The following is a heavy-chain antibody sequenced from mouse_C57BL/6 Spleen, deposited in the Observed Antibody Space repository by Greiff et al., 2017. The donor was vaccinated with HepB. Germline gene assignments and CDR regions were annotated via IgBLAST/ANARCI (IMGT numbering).Heavy chain of an antibody. D-gene: IGHD1-1*01. V-gene: IGHV1-26*01. CDR2: INPNNGGT. CDR3: ARWATTVVDYAMDY. J-gene: IGHJ4*01. Sequence: VQLQQSGPELVKPGASVKISCKASGYTFTDYYMNWVKQSHGKSLEWIGDINPNNGGTSYNQKFKGKATLTVDKSSSTAYMELRSLTSEDSAVYYCARWATTVVDYAMDYRGQGTSVTVSS. CDR1: GYTFTDYY.